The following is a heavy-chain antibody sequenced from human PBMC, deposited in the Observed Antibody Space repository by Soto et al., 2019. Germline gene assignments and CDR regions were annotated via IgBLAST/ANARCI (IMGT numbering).Heavy chain of an antibody. J-gene: IGHJ6*03. CDR3: ATDPGRVINSEMLINANHMGV. V-gene: IGHV3-74*01. CDR2: LDSEGGNT. CDR1: GFTFSNYW. Sequence: EVQLVESGGALVQPGGSLRLSCAASGFTFSNYWMYWVRQAPGKGLVWVSRLDSEGGNTLYADSVKGRFTISRDNARNTLYLQMDSLRGEDTAVYYCATDPGRVINSEMLINANHMGVWGKGTTVTVS. D-gene: IGHD2-8*02.